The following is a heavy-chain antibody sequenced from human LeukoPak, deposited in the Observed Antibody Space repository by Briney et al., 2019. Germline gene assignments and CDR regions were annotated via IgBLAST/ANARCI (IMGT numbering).Heavy chain of an antibody. CDR2: INPSGSNT. Sequence: ASVKVSCKASGYTFTGYYMHWVRQAPGQGLEWMGLINPSGSNTGYAQKFQGRVTMTRDTSTSTVYMELSSLGSEDTAVYYCAREIGPRQLHLWASAFDYWGQGTLVTVSS. D-gene: IGHD5-18*01. CDR3: AREIGPRQLHLWASAFDY. J-gene: IGHJ4*02. V-gene: IGHV1-46*01. CDR1: GYTFTGYY.